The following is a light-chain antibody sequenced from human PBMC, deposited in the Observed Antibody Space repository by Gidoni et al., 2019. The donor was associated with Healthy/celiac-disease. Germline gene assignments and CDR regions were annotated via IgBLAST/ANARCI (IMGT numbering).Light chain of an antibody. CDR3: QQYNSSLWT. CDR2: KAS. V-gene: IGKV1-5*03. Sequence: DIQMTQSPSTLSASVGDRVTITCRASQSISSWLAWYQQKPGKAPKLLIYKASSLESGVPSRFSGSGSGTEFTLTISSLQPDDFATYYCQQYNSSLWTFXXXTKVEIK. J-gene: IGKJ1*01. CDR1: QSISSW.